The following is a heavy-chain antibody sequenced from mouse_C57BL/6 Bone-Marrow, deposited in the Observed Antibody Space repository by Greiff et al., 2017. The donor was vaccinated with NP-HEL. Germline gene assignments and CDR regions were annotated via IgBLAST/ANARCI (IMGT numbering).Heavy chain of an antibody. D-gene: IGHD2-3*01. V-gene: IGHV1-20*01. CDR1: GYSFTGYF. CDR3: ARYEDLDYDAMDY. J-gene: IGHJ4*01. Sequence: EVQLQQSGPELVKPGDSVKISCKASGYSFTGYFMNWVMQSHGKSLEWIGRINPYNGDTFYNQKFKGKATLTVDKSSSTAHMELRSLTSEDSAVYYCARYEDLDYDAMDYWGQGTSVTVSS. CDR2: INPYNGDT.